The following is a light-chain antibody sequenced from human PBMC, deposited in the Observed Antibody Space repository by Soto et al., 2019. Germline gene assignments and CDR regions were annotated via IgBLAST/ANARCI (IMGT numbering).Light chain of an antibody. Sequence: QSALTQPASVSGSPGQSIAISCTGTSSDVGAYNSVSWYQQYPGKAPKLMIHDVSNRPSGVSDRFSGSKSGNTASLTISGLQAEDEDDYYCSSYTSSSSYVFGSGTKVTVL. CDR2: DVS. J-gene: IGLJ1*01. CDR3: SSYTSSSSYV. V-gene: IGLV2-14*01. CDR1: SSDVGAYNS.